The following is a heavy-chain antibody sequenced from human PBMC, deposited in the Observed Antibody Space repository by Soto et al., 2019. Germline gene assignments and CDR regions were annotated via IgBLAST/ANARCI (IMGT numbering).Heavy chain of an antibody. CDR1: GFTFSDFG. CDR2: IWYDGSNE. Sequence: GGPLRLSCAASGFTFSDFGMHWVRQAPGKGLEWVAVIWYDGSNEYYADSVKGRFSISRDNSKNTLFLQMNSLRAEDTAVYYCARDPGYSFDYWGQGTLVTVSS. D-gene: IGHD2-21*01. CDR3: ARDPGYSFDY. J-gene: IGHJ4*02. V-gene: IGHV3-33*01.